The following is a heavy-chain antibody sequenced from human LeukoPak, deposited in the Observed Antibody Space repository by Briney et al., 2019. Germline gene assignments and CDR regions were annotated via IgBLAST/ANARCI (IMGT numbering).Heavy chain of an antibody. CDR2: ISSSSSTI. CDR3: ARVWAAATAISDY. Sequence: GGSLRLSCAASGFTFSSYSMNWVRQAPGKGLEWVSYISSSSSTIYYADSAKGRFTISRDNAKNSLYLQMNSLRAEDTAVYYCARVWAAATAISDYWGQGTLVTVSS. J-gene: IGHJ4*02. CDR1: GFTFSSYS. D-gene: IGHD6-13*01. V-gene: IGHV3-48*01.